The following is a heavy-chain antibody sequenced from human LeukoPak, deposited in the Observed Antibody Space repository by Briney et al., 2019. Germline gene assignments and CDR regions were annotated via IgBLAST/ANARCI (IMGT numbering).Heavy chain of an antibody. CDR2: ISIYNGNT. Sequence: ASVKVSCKASGYTFTSYGISWVRQAPGQGLEWMGWISIYNGNTNYAQKFQGRVTMTTDTSTSTVYMELSSLRSEDTAVYYCARSGGNLSWIQLWLDYYYGMDVWGQGTTVTVSS. D-gene: IGHD5-18*01. V-gene: IGHV1-18*01. CDR3: ARSGGNLSWIQLWLDYYYGMDV. J-gene: IGHJ6*02. CDR1: GYTFTSYG.